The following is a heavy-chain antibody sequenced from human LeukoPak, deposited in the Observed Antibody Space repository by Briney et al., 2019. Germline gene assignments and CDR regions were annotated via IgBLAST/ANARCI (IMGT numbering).Heavy chain of an antibody. D-gene: IGHD2-8*01. V-gene: IGHV3-11*04. Sequence: GGSLRLSCAASGFIFSDYYMSWIRQAPGKGLEWVSYISSSGSTTYYADSVKGRFTISRDNAKNSLYLQMNSLRAEDTAGYYCARVGSCTNGVCYNPFDYWGQGTLVTVSS. CDR3: ARVGSCTNGVCYNPFDY. J-gene: IGHJ4*02. CDR2: ISSSGSTT. CDR1: GFIFSDYY.